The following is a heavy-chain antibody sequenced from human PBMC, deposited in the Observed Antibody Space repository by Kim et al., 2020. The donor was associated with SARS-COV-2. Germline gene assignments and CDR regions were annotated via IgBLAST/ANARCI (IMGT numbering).Heavy chain of an antibody. CDR3: ARDCPSHSSSRTPYFDY. D-gene: IGHD6-6*01. Sequence: SQTLSLTCAISGDSVSSNSAAWNWIRQSPSRGLEWLGRTYYRSKWYNDYAVSVKSRITINPDTSKNQFSLQLNSVTPEDTAVYYCARDCPSHSSSRTPYFDYWGQGTLVTVSS. CDR2: TYYRSKWYN. V-gene: IGHV6-1*01. J-gene: IGHJ4*02. CDR1: GDSVSSNSAA.